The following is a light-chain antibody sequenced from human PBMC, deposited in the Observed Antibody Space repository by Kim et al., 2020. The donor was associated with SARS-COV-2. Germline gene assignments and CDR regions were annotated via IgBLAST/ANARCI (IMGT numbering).Light chain of an antibody. V-gene: IGKV1-33*01. J-gene: IGKJ2*01. Sequence: DIQMTQSPSSLSASVGDRVTITCQASQDISNYLNWYQQKPGKAPKLLIYYAFNLETGVPSRFSGSGSGTDFSLTISSLQPEDIATYYCQHYDNVPPTFGQGTKLEF. CDR2: YAF. CDR3: QHYDNVPPT. CDR1: QDISNY.